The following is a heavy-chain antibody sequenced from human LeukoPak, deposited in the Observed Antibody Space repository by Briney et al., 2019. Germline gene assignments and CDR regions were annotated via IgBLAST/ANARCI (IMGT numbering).Heavy chain of an antibody. V-gene: IGHV3-33*01. D-gene: IGHD3-22*01. Sequence: GGSLGLSCAASGFTLSNYAMHWVRQAPGKGLEWVAVVWYDGSETYSADSVKGRITISRDDSKNTLYLQMNSLRAEDTAVYYCARGVDYYDSSGTIDYWGQGTLVTVPS. CDR3: ARGVDYYDSSGTIDY. J-gene: IGHJ4*02. CDR2: VWYDGSET. CDR1: GFTLSNYA.